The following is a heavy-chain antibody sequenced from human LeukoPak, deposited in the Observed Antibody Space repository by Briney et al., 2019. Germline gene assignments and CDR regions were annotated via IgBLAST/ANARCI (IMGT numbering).Heavy chain of an antibody. CDR3: ARVGVGVPAATFRPYYGMDV. D-gene: IGHD2-2*01. V-gene: IGHV3-7*01. Sequence: GRSLRLSCAASGFTFSSYWMSWVRQAPGKGLEWVANIKQDGSEKYYVDSVKGRFTISRDNAKNSLYLQMNSLRAEDTAVYYCARVGVGVPAATFRPYYGMDVWGQGTTVTVSS. J-gene: IGHJ6*02. CDR1: GFTFSSYW. CDR2: IKQDGSEK.